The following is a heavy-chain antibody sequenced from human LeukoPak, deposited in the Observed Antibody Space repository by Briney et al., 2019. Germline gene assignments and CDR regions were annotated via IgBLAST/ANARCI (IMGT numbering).Heavy chain of an antibody. Sequence: GGSLRLSCAGSGFPFSGYSMNWVRQTPGKGLEWVSSMSILSGITYYAESVKGRFTVSRDNAKNLLHLQMNSLRVEDTAIYYCAREFEYSTSGAGYWGQGTLVTVSS. CDR2: MSILSGIT. V-gene: IGHV3-21*01. CDR1: GFPFSGYS. J-gene: IGHJ4*02. CDR3: AREFEYSTSGAGY. D-gene: IGHD6-6*01.